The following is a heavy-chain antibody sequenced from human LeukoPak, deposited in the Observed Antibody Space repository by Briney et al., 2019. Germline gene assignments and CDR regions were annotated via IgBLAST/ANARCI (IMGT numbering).Heavy chain of an antibody. J-gene: IGHJ1*01. CDR3: ARDSPARGDPPPH. CDR1: GGTFSSYA. V-gene: IGHV1-8*02. Sequence: ASVKVSCKASGGTFSSYAINWVRQATGQGLEWMGWMNPNSGNTGYAQKFQDRVTMTRNTSISTAYMELSSLRSEDTAVYYCARDSPARGDPPPHWGQGTLVTVSS. CDR2: MNPNSGNT. D-gene: IGHD3-10*01.